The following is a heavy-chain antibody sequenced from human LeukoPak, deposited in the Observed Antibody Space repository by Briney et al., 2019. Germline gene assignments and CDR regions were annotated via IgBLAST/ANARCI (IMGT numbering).Heavy chain of an antibody. Sequence: SETLSLTCAVYGGSFSGYYWSWIRQPPGTGLEWIGEISYSGSTDYNPSLKCRVTISVDTSKNQFSLKLNSVTAADTAIYYCARGGPGSGSFYRQWGQGTLVTVSS. D-gene: IGHD3-10*01. V-gene: IGHV4-34*01. CDR3: ARGGPGSGSFYRQ. CDR2: ISYSGST. CDR1: GGSFSGYY. J-gene: IGHJ4*02.